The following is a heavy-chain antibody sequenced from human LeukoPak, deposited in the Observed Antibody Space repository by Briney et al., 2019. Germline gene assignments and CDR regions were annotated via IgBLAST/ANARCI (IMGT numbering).Heavy chain of an antibody. V-gene: IGHV4-34*01. CDR1: GGSFSGYY. CDR2: INHSGST. CDR3: ARDGAAGGFDY. Sequence: SETLSLTCAVYGGSFSGYYWSWSRQPPGKGLEWIGEINHSGSTNYNPSLKRRVTISVDTSKNQYSLKLSSVTAADTAVYYCARDGAAGGFDYWGQGTLVTVSS. J-gene: IGHJ4*02. D-gene: IGHD6-25*01.